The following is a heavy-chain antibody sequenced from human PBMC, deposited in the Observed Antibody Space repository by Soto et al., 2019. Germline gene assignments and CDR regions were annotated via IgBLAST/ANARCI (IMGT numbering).Heavy chain of an antibody. CDR3: ARDLGDQPLLYPGGAGMDV. V-gene: IGHV3-74*01. CDR2: INSDGSST. D-gene: IGHD2-2*02. Sequence: GESLKISCAASGFTFSSYWMHWVRQAPGKGLVWVSRINSDGSSTSYADSVKGRFTISRDNAKNTLNLQMNSLRAEDTAVYYCARDLGDQPLLYPGGAGMDVWGQGTTVTVSS. J-gene: IGHJ6*02. CDR1: GFTFSSYW.